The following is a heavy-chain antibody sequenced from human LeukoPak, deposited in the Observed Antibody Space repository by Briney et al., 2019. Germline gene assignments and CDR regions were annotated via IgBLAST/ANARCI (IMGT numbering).Heavy chain of an antibody. J-gene: IGHJ4*02. D-gene: IGHD3-16*02. CDR2: ISPSGGST. CDR3: ARGDYVWGSYRYKPLDY. V-gene: IGHV1-46*01. Sequence: GASVKVSCKASGYTFTSYYMHWVRQAPGQGLEWMGIISPSGGSTSYAQKFQGRVTMTRDTSTSTVYMELSSLRSEDTAVYYCARGDYVWGSYRYKPLDYWGQGTLVTVSS. CDR1: GYTFTSYY.